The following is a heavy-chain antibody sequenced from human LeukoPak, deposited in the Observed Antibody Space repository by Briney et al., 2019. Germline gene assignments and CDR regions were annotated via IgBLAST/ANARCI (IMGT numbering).Heavy chain of an antibody. Sequence: PGGSLRLSCAASGFTFSSYAMSWVRQAPGKGLEWVSAISGSGGSTYYADSVKGRFTISRDNSKNTLYLQMNSLRGEDTAVYYCARGFGEPAALTDYWGQGTLVTVSS. J-gene: IGHJ4*02. V-gene: IGHV3-23*01. D-gene: IGHD2-2*01. CDR2: ISGSGGST. CDR3: ARGFGEPAALTDY. CDR1: GFTFSSYA.